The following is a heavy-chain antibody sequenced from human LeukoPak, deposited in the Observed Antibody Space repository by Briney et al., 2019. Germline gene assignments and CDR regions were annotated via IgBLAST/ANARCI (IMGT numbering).Heavy chain of an antibody. V-gene: IGHV3-23*01. J-gene: IGHJ4*02. CDR1: GFTFSSYA. Sequence: PGGSLRLSCAASGFTFSSYAMSWVRQAPGKGLEWVSAISGSGGSTYYADSAKGRFTISRDNSKNTLYLQMNSLRAEDTAVYYCAKDHGPTSLTFDYWGQGTLVTVSS. CDR3: AKDHGPTSLTFDY. D-gene: IGHD2-2*01. CDR2: ISGSGGST.